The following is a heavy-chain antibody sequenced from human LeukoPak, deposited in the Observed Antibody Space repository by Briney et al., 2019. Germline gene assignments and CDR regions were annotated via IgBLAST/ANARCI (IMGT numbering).Heavy chain of an antibody. CDR2: IRYSGSRK. Sequence: PGGSLRLSCVASGFVFNNYGMNWVRQAPGLGLEWVAFIRYSGSRKSYADSVKGRFTISRDNAKNSLYLQMNSLRAEDTAVYYCARDVYYGSGSPRLDYWGQGTLVTVSS. V-gene: IGHV3-30*02. CDR3: ARDVYYGSGSPRLDY. J-gene: IGHJ4*02. CDR1: GFVFNNYG. D-gene: IGHD3-10*01.